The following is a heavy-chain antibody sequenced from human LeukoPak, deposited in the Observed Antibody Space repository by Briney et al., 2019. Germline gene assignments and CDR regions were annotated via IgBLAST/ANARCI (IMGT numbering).Heavy chain of an antibody. D-gene: IGHD3-22*01. CDR2: IIPIFGTA. CDR1: GGTFSSYA. CDR3: ARDGVNYYDSSGYYYLGNY. J-gene: IGHJ4*02. V-gene: IGHV1-69*13. Sequence: SVKVSCKASGGTFSSYAISWVRQAPGRGLEWMGGIIPIFGTANYAQKFQGRVTITADESTSTAYMELSSLRSEDTAVYYCARDGVNYYDSSGYYYLGNYWGQGTLVTVSS.